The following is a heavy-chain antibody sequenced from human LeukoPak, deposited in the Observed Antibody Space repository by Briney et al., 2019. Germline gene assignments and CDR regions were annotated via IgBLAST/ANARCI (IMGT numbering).Heavy chain of an antibody. J-gene: IGHJ3*01. CDR1: GFTFSSYA. CDR2: TSTTGGST. D-gene: IGHD3-16*01. Sequence: GGSLRLSCAASGFTFSSYAMSWVRQAPGKGLEWFSSTSTTGGSTYYADSVEGRFTISRDNSKNTLYLHMNSLRAEETAEYFCAKDVTQNRLRTVLGVTNDAFDVWGQGTMATVSS. CDR3: AKDVTQNRLRTVLGVTNDAFDV. V-gene: IGHV3-23*01.